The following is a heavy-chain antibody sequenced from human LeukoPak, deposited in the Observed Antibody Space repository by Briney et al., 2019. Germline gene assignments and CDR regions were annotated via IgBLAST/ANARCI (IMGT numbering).Heavy chain of an antibody. CDR2: IYYSGNT. D-gene: IGHD6-13*01. J-gene: IGHJ2*01. Sequence: SETLSLTCSVSGGSIRSYYWSWIRQPPGKGLEWTGYIYYSGNTNYNPSLKSRVTISVDTSKNQFSLKLSSVSAADTAVYYCARVYYSRSYDYWYFDLWGRGTLVTVSS. V-gene: IGHV4-59*01. CDR3: ARVYYSRSYDYWYFDL. CDR1: GGSIRSYY.